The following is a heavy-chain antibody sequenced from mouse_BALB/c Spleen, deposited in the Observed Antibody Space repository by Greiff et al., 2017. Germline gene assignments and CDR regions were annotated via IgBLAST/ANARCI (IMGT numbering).Heavy chain of an antibody. D-gene: IGHD2-1*01. CDR2: ISSGSSTI. Sequence: DVQLVESGGGLVQPGGSRKLSCAASGFTFSSFGMHWVRQAPEKGLEWVAYISSGSSTIYYADTVKGRFTISRDNPKNTLFLQMTSLRSEDTAMYYCARDYGNYHYYAMDYWGQGTSVTVSS. CDR3: ARDYGNYHYYAMDY. V-gene: IGHV5-17*02. CDR1: GFTFSSFG. J-gene: IGHJ4*01.